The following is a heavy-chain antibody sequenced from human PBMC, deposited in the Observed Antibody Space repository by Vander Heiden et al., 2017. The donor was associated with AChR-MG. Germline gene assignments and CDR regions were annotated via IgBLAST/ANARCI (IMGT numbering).Heavy chain of an antibody. CDR3: AKGYSYGNYYYYMDV. J-gene: IGHJ6*03. Sequence: QVQLVESGGGVVQPGRSLRLSCAASGFTFSSYGMHWVRQAPGKGLEWVAVISYDGSNKYYADSVKGRFTISRDNSKNTLYLQMNSLRAEDTAVYYCAKGYSYGNYYYYMDVWGKGTTVTVSS. D-gene: IGHD5-18*01. V-gene: IGHV3-30*18. CDR1: GFTFSSYG. CDR2: ISYDGSNK.